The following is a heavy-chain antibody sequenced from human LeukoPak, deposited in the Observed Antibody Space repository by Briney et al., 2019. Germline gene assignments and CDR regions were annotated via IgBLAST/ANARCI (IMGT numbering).Heavy chain of an antibody. CDR3: AKDFRFGEYFDY. D-gene: IGHD3-10*01. V-gene: IGHV3-30*18. CDR2: ISYDGSNK. Sequence: GGSLRLSCAASGFTFSSYSMNWVRQAPGKGLEWVAVISYDGSNKHYADSVKGRFTISRDNSKNTLYLQMNSLRAEDTAVYYCAKDFRFGEYFDYWGQGTLVTVSS. J-gene: IGHJ4*02. CDR1: GFTFSSYS.